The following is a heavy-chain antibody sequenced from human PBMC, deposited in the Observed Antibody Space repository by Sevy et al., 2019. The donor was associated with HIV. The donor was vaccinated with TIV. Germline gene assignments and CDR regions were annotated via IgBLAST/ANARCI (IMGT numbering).Heavy chain of an antibody. CDR3: ARHSGWRDAFDI. V-gene: IGHV4-39*01. J-gene: IGHJ3*02. CDR1: GGSISSSSYY. Sequence: SETLSLTCTVSGGSISSSSYYWGWIRQPPGKGMEWIGSIYYSGRTYYNPSLKSRVTISVDTSKNQFSLKLSSVTAADTAVYYCARHSGWRDAFDIWGQGTMVTVSS. CDR2: IYYSGRT. D-gene: IGHD6-19*01.